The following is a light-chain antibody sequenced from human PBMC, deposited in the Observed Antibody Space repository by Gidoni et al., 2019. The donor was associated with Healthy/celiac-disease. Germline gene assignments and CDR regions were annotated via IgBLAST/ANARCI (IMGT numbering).Light chain of an antibody. V-gene: IGKV4-1*01. CDR3: QQYYSTPCS. CDR1: QSVLYSSNNKNY. CDR2: WAS. Sequence: DIVMTQSPDSLAVYLGERATINCKSSQSVLYSSNNKNYLAWYQQKPGQPPTLLIYWASTRESGVPDRFSGSGSGTDFTLTISSLQAEDVAVYYCQQYYSTPCSFGQGTKLEIK. J-gene: IGKJ2*04.